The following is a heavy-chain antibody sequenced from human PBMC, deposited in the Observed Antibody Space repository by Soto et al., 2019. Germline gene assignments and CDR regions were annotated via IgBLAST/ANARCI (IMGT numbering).Heavy chain of an antibody. J-gene: IGHJ6*02. V-gene: IGHV1-18*01. Sequence: QVPLVQSGAEVKKPGASVKVSCKASGYTFTSYGISWVRQAPGQGLEWMGWISAYNGNTNYAQKLQGRVTMTTDTSTSTAYMELRSLRSDDTAVYYCARDGSSSHYYYYYGMDVWGQGTTVTVSS. D-gene: IGHD6-6*01. CDR3: ARDGSSSHYYYYYGMDV. CDR2: ISAYNGNT. CDR1: GYTFTSYG.